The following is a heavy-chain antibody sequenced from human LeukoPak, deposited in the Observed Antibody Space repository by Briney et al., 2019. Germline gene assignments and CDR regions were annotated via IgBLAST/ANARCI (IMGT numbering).Heavy chain of an antibody. J-gene: IGHJ4*02. CDR1: GGSISSYF. Sequence: PSETLSLTCTVSGGSISSYFWTWIRQPPGKGLEWIGYIYYIGSTNYNPSLKSRVTISVDTSKNQFSLRLSSVTAADTAVYYCAKTTRDGYPFDYWGQGTLVTVSS. V-gene: IGHV4-59*01. CDR2: IYYIGST. D-gene: IGHD5-24*01. CDR3: AKTTRDGYPFDY.